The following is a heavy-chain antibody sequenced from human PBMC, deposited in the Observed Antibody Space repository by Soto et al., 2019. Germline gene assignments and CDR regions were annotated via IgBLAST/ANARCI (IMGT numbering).Heavy chain of an antibody. V-gene: IGHV3-23*01. CDR1: GFTFNNYA. Sequence: PGGSLRLSCAASGFTFNNYAMNWVRQAPGKGLEWVSAISGSGGSTYYVDSVKGRFTISRDNFMNTLYLQMNSLRAEDTAVYYCARTGTTSWAFFYYGMDVWGQGTTVTVSS. D-gene: IGHD1-7*01. J-gene: IGHJ6*02. CDR2: ISGSGGST. CDR3: ARTGTTSWAFFYYGMDV.